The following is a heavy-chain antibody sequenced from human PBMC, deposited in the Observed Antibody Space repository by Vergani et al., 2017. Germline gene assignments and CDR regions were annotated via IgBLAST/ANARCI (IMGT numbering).Heavy chain of an antibody. CDR2: TWYDGNNK. D-gene: IGHD3-16*01. V-gene: IGHV3-33*01. CDR3: ARYLRLLFSGFYP. CDR1: GFTFNQYG. Sequence: QVQLVESGGGVVQPGRSLRLSCPASGFTFNQYGMHWLRQAPGKGLEWVAVTWYDGNNKQYADSVKGRFTISRDNSKSTMYLQMNSLRDEDTGVYYCARYLRLLFSGFYPWGQGTLVTVSS. J-gene: IGHJ5*02.